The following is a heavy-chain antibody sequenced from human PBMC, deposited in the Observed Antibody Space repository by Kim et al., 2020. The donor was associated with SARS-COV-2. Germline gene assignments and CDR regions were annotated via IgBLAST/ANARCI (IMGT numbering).Heavy chain of an antibody. CDR1: GFTFSSYW. Sequence: GSLRLSCAASGFTFSSYWMHWVRQAPGKGLVWVSRINSDGSSTSYADSVKGRFTISRDNAKNTLYLQMNSLRAEDTAVYYCARGLWSLHPPVFHPGGIDYWGQGTLVTVSS. V-gene: IGHV3-74*01. CDR3: ARGLWSLHPPVFHPGGIDY. D-gene: IGHD5-18*01. CDR2: INSDGSST. J-gene: IGHJ4*02.